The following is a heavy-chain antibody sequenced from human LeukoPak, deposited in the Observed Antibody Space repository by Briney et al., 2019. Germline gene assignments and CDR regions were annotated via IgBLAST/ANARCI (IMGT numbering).Heavy chain of an antibody. CDR1: GYSISSGYF. D-gene: IGHD4-11*01. CDR3: ARDDYNTPRGSHY. V-gene: IGHV4-38-2*02. CDR2: ILHNGNA. J-gene: IGHJ4*02. Sequence: SETLSLTCSVSGYSISSGYFWAWIRQPPGKGLEWIGNILHNGNAHYNPSLQSRVFISVDTSKNQFSLNLFSVTAADTAIYYCARDDYNTPRGSHYWSRRSQVTVSS.